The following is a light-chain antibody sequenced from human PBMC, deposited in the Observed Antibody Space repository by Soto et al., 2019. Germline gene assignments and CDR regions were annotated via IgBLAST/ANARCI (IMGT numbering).Light chain of an antibody. V-gene: IGLV1-40*01. J-gene: IGLJ3*02. Sequence: QSVLTQPPSVSGAPGQRVTISCTGSSSNIGADYDVHWYQQIPGTAPKFLIYGNNNRPSGVPDRFSGSKSGTSASLAITGLQAEDEADYYCQSYDSSLSGGVFGGGTQLTVL. CDR1: SSNIGADYD. CDR3: QSYDSSLSGGV. CDR2: GNN.